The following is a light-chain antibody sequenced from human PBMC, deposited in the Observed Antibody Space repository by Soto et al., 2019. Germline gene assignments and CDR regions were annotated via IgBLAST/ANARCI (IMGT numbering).Light chain of an antibody. J-gene: IGKJ1*01. CDR2: AAY. V-gene: IGKV1-17*01. Sequence: DIQMTQSPSSLSASVGDRVTITCRASQNIIFYLNWYQQKPGKAHKRLIYAAYSLQSGVPSRFSGSGSGTEFTLTISSLQPDDFATYYCQHYNSYSEAFGQGTKVDIK. CDR1: QNIIFY. CDR3: QHYNSYSEA.